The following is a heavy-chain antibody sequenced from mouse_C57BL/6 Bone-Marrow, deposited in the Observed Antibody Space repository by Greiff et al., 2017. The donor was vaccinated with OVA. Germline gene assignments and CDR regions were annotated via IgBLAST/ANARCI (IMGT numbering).Heavy chain of an antibody. J-gene: IGHJ3*01. Sequence: VQLQQSGAELVRPGASVKLSCTASGFNIKDDYMHWVKQRPEQGLAWIGWIDPENGDTEYASKFQGKATITADTSSNTAYLQLSSLTSEDTAVYYCTTSFFHYYGSSPWFAYWGQGTLVTVSA. D-gene: IGHD1-1*01. CDR3: TTSFFHYYGSSPWFAY. CDR2: IDPENGDT. V-gene: IGHV14-4*01. CDR1: GFNIKDDY.